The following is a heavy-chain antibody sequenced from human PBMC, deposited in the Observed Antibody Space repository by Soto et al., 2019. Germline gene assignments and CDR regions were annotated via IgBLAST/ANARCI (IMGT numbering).Heavy chain of an antibody. V-gene: IGHV4-59*01. CDR1: GGSISSYY. J-gene: IGHJ4*02. CDR3: ARVTVTTGVLTFDY. Sequence: SATLSLTCTVSGGSISSYYWSWIRQPPGKGLEWIGYIYYSGSTNYNPSLKSRVTISVDTSKNQFSLKLSSVTAADTAVYYCARVTVTTGVLTFDYWGQGTLVTVSS. D-gene: IGHD4-17*01. CDR2: IYYSGST.